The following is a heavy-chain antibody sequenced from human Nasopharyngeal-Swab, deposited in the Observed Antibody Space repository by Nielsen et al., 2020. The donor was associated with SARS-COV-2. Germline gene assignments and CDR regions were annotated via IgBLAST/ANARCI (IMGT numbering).Heavy chain of an antibody. V-gene: IGHV4-61*07. CDR3: ASHDYGVNGEYYYMDV. Sequence: WIRQPPGKGLEWIGYIYYSGSTDYNPSLKSRITISVDTSKNQFSLKLSSVPAADTAVYYCASHDYGVNGEYYYMDVWGKGTTVTVSS. D-gene: IGHD4-17*01. CDR2: IYYSGST. J-gene: IGHJ6*03.